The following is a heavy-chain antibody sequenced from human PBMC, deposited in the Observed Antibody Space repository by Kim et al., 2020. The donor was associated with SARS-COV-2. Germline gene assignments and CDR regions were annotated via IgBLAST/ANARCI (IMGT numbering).Heavy chain of an antibody. Sequence: ASVKVSCQASGYTFTSYDINWVRQATGQGLEWMGWMNPNSGNTGYAQKFQGRVTMTRNTSISTAYMELSSLRSEDTAVYYCARGNVLLWFGELSNWFDPWGQGTLVTVSS. CDR2: MNPNSGNT. CDR3: ARGNVLLWFGELSNWFDP. V-gene: IGHV1-8*01. D-gene: IGHD3-10*01. CDR1: GYTFTSYD. J-gene: IGHJ5*02.